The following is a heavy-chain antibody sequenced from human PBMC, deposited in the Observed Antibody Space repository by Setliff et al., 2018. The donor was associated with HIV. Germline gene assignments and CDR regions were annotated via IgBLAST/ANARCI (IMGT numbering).Heavy chain of an antibody. D-gene: IGHD5-18*01. Sequence: SGPTLVNPTQTLTLTCTFSGFSLSTSGVGVGWIRQPPGKALEWLALIYWDDDKRYSPSLKSRLTITKDTSKSQVVLTMTNMDPVDTATYYCAHTVDTAMALYFDYWGQGTLVTVSS. J-gene: IGHJ4*02. CDR1: GFSLSTSGVG. V-gene: IGHV2-5*02. CDR3: AHTVDTAMALYFDY. CDR2: IYWDDDK.